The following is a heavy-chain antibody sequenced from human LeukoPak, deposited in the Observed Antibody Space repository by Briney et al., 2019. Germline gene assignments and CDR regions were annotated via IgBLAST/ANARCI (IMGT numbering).Heavy chain of an antibody. D-gene: IGHD6-19*01. CDR1: GFTFNNYL. V-gene: IGHV3-30*14. Sequence: GGSLRLSCAASGFTFNNYLMHWVRQAPGKGLDWVAVIVEDGTNQYYADSVKGRFTISRDNAKNTLYLQMNTLRAEDTAMYYCARAIAVAGTDSWGQGTLVTVSS. CDR2: IVEDGTNQ. J-gene: IGHJ4*02. CDR3: ARAIAVAGTDS.